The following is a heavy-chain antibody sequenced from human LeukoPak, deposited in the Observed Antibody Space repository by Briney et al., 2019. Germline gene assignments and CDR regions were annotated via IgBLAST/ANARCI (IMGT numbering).Heavy chain of an antibody. J-gene: IGHJ4*02. CDR1: GFTFSSYE. CDR3: ASRGRELGYFDY. CDR2: ISSSGSTI. D-gene: IGHD1-7*01. V-gene: IGHV3-48*03. Sequence: GGSLRLSCAASGFTFSSYEMTWVRQAPGKGLEWVSYISSSGSTIYYADSVKGRFTISRDNAKNSLYLQMNSLTAEDTAVYYCASRGRELGYFDYWGQGTLVTVSS.